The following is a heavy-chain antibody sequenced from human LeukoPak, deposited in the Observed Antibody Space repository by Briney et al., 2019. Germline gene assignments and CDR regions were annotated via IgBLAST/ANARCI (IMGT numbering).Heavy chain of an antibody. CDR2: IDGDGSST. CDR3: ARDRGYVMDV. D-gene: IGHD5-24*01. Sequence: GGSLRLSCAASGFTFSSYWMHWVRQAPGKGLVWVSRIDGDGSSTSYADSVKGRFTISRDNAKNTLYLQMNSLRAEDTAVYYCARDRGYVMDVWGQGTTVTVSS. CDR1: GFTFSSYW. V-gene: IGHV3-74*01. J-gene: IGHJ6*02.